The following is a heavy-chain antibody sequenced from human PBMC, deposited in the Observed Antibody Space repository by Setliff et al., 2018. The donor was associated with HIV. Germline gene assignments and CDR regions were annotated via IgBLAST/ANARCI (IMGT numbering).Heavy chain of an antibody. CDR1: GDTLSSYA. J-gene: IGHJ4*02. CDR3: ASSIFGMGTSY. V-gene: IGHV1-69*13. D-gene: IGHD3-3*02. CDR2: IIPIFGTA. Sequence: SVKVSCKTSGDTLSSYAITWVRQAPGQGLEWMGRIIPIFGTADYAQKFQGRVTLTADESTSTAYMELSSLRSEGTAVYYCASSIFGMGTSYWGQGTRVTVSS.